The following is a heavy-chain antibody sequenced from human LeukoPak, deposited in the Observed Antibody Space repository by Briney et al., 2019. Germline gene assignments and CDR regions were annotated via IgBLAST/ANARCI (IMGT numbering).Heavy chain of an antibody. J-gene: IGHJ3*02. CDR2: ISSSGSTI. Sequence: GSLRLSCAASGFTFSSYEMNWVRQAPGNGLEWVSYISSSGSTIYYADSVKGRFTISRDNAKNSLYLQMNSLRAEDTAVYYCARDLGSGWYDAFDIWGQGTMVTVSS. CDR3: ARDLGSGWYDAFDI. CDR1: GFTFSSYE. D-gene: IGHD6-19*01. V-gene: IGHV3-48*03.